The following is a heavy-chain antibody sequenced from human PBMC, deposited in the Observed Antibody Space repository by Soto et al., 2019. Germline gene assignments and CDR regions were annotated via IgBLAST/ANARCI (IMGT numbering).Heavy chain of an antibody. D-gene: IGHD3-10*01. CDR3: AKDSLWFGRTTKDS. J-gene: IGHJ4*02. V-gene: IGHV3-23*01. CDR1: GFTFRRYA. Sequence: EVQMLESGGGLVQPGGSLSFSCAASGFTFRRYAMSWDRQAPGKGLDWVSGFRDRGVNTYYADSVKGRFTISRDNPKNTLYLQMNGLRVEDKYIYYCAKDSLWFGRTTKDSWGQGVLVTVPS. CDR2: FRDRGVNT.